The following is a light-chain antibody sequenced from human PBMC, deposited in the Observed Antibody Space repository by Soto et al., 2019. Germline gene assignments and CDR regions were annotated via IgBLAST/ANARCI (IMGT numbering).Light chain of an antibody. J-gene: IGKJ2*02. CDR1: QSISSW. Sequence: DIQMTQSPSTLSASVGDRVTITCRASQSISSWLAWYQQKPGKAPNLLIYKASYLESGVPSRFSGSGSGTEFTLTISNPQPDDSATYYCQQYNSYPCTFGQGTKVDIK. V-gene: IGKV1-5*03. CDR3: QQYNSYPCT. CDR2: KAS.